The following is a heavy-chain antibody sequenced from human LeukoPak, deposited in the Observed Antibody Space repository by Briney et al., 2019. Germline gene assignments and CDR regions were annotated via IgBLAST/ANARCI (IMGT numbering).Heavy chain of an antibody. CDR3: ARGRLVGATWSWFDP. J-gene: IGHJ5*02. CDR2: ISAYNGNT. D-gene: IGHD1-26*01. CDR1: GYTFTSYD. Sequence: ASVKVSCKASGYTFTSYDINWVRQAPGQGLEWMGWISAYNGNTNYAQKLQGRVTMTTDTSTSTAYMELRSLRSDDTAVYYCARGRLVGATWSWFDPWGQGTLVTVSS. V-gene: IGHV1-18*01.